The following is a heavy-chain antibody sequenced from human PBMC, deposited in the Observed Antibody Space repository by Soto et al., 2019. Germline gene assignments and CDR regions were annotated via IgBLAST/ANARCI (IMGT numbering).Heavy chain of an antibody. CDR3: ARDLGSGSPNNWFDP. D-gene: IGHD3-10*01. CDR1: GFTFSSYG. V-gene: IGHV3-33*01. Sequence: QVQLVESGGGVVQPGKSLRLSCAASGFTFSSYGIHWVRQAPGKGLEWVANIWYDGRNKYYADSVKGRFTISRDNSKNTLYLQMDRLRADDTAVYYCARDLGSGSPNNWFDPWGQGTLVTVSS. CDR2: IWYDGRNK. J-gene: IGHJ5*02.